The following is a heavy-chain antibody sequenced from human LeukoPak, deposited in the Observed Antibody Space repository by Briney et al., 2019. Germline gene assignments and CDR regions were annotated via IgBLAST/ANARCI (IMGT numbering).Heavy chain of an antibody. V-gene: IGHV3-74*01. D-gene: IGHD6-19*01. CDR3: ARETGSSGWYPDY. CDR1: GFTFSSYW. Sequence: GGSLRLSCAASGFTFSSYWMHWVRQAPGKGLVWVSRINSDGSSTSYADSVKGRFTISRDNAKNTLYLQMNSLRAEDTAVYYCARETGSSGWYPDYWGQGTLVTVSS. J-gene: IGHJ4*02. CDR2: INSDGSST.